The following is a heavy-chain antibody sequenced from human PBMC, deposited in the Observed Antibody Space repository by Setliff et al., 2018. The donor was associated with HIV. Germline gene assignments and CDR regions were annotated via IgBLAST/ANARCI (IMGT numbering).Heavy chain of an antibody. CDR1: GGSINNDIYF. D-gene: IGHD6-6*01. J-gene: IGHJ4*02. Sequence: PSETLSLTCSVSGGSINNDIYFWSWIRQHPGKGLEWIGYIYYSGSTYYNPSLKSRITISVDTSKNQFSLRLSSVTAADTAVYYCARSGSPSPYYFDYWGQGTLVTVSS. V-gene: IGHV4-31*03. CDR2: IYYSGST. CDR3: ARSGSPSPYYFDY.